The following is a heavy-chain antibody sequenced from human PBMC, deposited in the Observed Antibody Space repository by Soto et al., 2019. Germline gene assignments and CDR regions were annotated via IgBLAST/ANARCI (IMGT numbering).Heavy chain of an antibody. CDR1: GGSISSYY. V-gene: IGHV4-59*01. D-gene: IGHD3-9*01. J-gene: IGHJ5*02. Sequence: QVQLQESRPGLVKPSETLSLTCTVSGGSISSYYWSWIRQPPGKGLEWIGYIYYSGSTNYNPSLKSRVTISVDTSKNQFSLKLSSVTAAYTAVYYCARGGYHLTGFDPWGQGTLVTVSS. CDR3: ARGGYHLTGFDP. CDR2: IYYSGST.